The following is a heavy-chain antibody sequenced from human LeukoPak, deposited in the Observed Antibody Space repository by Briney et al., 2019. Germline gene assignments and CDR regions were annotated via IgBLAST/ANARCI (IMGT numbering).Heavy chain of an antibody. CDR3: ARRTILTGSDY. J-gene: IGHJ4*02. CDR2: IYYSGST. V-gene: IGHV4-59*08. CDR1: GGSFSGYY. D-gene: IGHD3-9*01. Sequence: SETLSLTCAVYGGSFSGYYWSWIRQPPGKGLEWIGYIYYSGSTDYNPSLKSRVTISVDTSKNQFSLKLSSVTAADTAVYYCARRTILTGSDYWGQGTLVTVSS.